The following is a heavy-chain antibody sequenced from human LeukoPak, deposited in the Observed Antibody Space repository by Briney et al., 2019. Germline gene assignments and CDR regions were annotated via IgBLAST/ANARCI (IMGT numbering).Heavy chain of an antibody. V-gene: IGHV3-21*01. CDR3: ARADCSASTCYLRRSWFDP. CDR2: ISPKSDFI. J-gene: IGHJ5*02. CDR1: GFSINSYD. Sequence: GGSLRLSCTASGFSINSYDMNWVRQAPGKGLEWVSSISPKSDFIYYSDSVRGRFTIPRDNADNSLYLQMNSLRAEDTAVYYCARADCSASTCYLRRSWFDPWGQGTLVTVSS. D-gene: IGHD3-9*01.